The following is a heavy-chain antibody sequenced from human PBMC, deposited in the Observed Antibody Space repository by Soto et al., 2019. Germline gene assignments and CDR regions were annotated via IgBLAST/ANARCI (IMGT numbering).Heavy chain of an antibody. CDR1: RFSLRTRGLC. CDR2: IDCDDDK. J-gene: IGHJ6*02. D-gene: IGHD2-15*01. CDR3: ARAPVHCSGGSCDYDSGMEV. Sequence: SGPTLGNPTQAVTLTCTFSRFSLRTRGLCVSWIRQPRGKALEWLALIDCDDDKSYSQSLKTRLTISKDTSKNQVVLTMTNLNPVDTATYYCARAPVHCSGGSCDYDSGMEVWRQGTAVTVSS. V-gene: IGHV2-70*01.